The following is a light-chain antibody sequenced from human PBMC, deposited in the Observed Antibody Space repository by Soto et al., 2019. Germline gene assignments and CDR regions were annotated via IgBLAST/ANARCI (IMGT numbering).Light chain of an antibody. V-gene: IGKV3D-15*02. CDR3: QQYGSSPTT. J-gene: IGKJ1*01. Sequence: ERVMTQSPATLSVSPGERATLSCRASQSVSSNLAWYQQKPGQAPRLLIYGASTRATGIPARFSGSGSGTEFTLTISRLEPEDSAVYHCQQYGSSPTTFGQGTKWIS. CDR1: QSVSSN. CDR2: GAS.